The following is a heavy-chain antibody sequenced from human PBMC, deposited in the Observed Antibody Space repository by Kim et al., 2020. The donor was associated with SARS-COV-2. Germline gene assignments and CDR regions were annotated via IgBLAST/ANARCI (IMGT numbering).Heavy chain of an antibody. CDR2: FFTNETT. CDR3: VRDGELGNWFDP. CDR1: GASIKSYF. D-gene: IGHD1-7*01. J-gene: IGHJ5*02. Sequence: SETLSLTCTGSGASIKSYFWSWIRQPAGRRLEWIGRFFTNETTDYNPSLKSRVSMSVDTSKNQLSLKLTSVTVADTATYFCVRDGELGNWFDPWGQGTLV. V-gene: IGHV4-4*07.